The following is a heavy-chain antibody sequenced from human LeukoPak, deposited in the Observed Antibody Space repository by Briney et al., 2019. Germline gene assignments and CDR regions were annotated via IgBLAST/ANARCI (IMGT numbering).Heavy chain of an antibody. CDR1: GFTFSSYW. J-gene: IGHJ3*02. CDR3: ARVSSSTGDAFDI. CDR2: INTDGSST. V-gene: IGHV3-74*01. D-gene: IGHD6-6*01. Sequence: GGSLRLSCAASGFTFSSYWMHWVRQAPGKGLVWVSRINTDGSSTSYADSVKGRFTISRDNSRNTQYLQMNSLRAEDTAVYYCARVSSSTGDAFDIWGQGTMVTVSS.